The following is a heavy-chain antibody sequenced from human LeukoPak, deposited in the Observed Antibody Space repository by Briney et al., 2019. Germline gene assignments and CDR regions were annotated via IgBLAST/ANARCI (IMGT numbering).Heavy chain of an antibody. V-gene: IGHV3-21*01. CDR1: GFTFSSYS. CDR2: ISSSSSYI. Sequence: GGSLRLSCAASGFTFSSYSMNWVRQAPGEGLEWVSSISSSSSYINYADSVKGRFTISRDNAKNSLYLQMNSLRVEDTAVYYCARATDGDYVPYWGQGTLVTVSS. J-gene: IGHJ4*02. CDR3: ARATDGDYVPY. D-gene: IGHD4-17*01.